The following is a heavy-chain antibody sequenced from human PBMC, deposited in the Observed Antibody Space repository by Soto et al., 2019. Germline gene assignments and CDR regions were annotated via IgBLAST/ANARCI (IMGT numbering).Heavy chain of an antibody. D-gene: IGHD6-13*01. J-gene: IGHJ1*01. V-gene: IGHV1-69*01. Sequence: QGQLVQSGAEVKKPGSSVKVSCKSSGDTFTSYSIAWMRQAPGQGLEWMGGIIPKSGSTKYARKFQDRVTITADESTSTAYMELSGLRSEDTAVYFCARWRSSSWFEVFFQFWGQGTRVTVSS. CDR1: GDTFTSYS. CDR2: IIPKSGST. CDR3: ARWRSSSWFEVFFQF.